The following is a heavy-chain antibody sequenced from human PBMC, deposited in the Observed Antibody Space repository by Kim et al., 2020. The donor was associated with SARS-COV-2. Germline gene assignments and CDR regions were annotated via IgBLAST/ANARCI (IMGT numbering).Heavy chain of an antibody. V-gene: IGHV1-24*01. Sequence: ASVKVSCKVSGYTLSEFSIHWVRQVPGKGLEWMGGFVPEDGETVYAQKFQGRVTMTEDTSTDTAYMDLRSQRSEDTAVYYCKVANTIDFDYWGQGTLVTVSA. D-gene: IGHD5-12*01. J-gene: IGHJ4*02. CDR2: FVPEDGET. CDR3: KVANTIDFDY. CDR1: GYTLSEFS.